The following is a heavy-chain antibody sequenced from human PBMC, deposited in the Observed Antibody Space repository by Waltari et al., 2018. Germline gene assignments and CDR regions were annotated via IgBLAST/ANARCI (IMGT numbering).Heavy chain of an antibody. V-gene: IGHV4-4*02. CDR1: GGSISSSNW. D-gene: IGHD3-10*01. J-gene: IGHJ1*01. CDR3: ARAPPGAQYFQH. Sequence: QVQLQESGPGLVKPSGTLSLTCAVSGGSISSSNWWSWVRQPPGKGLEWIGEIYHSGSTNYNPSPKRRFTISVDKSKNQFSLKLSSVTAADTAVYYCARAPPGAQYFQHWGQGTLVTVSS. CDR2: IYHSGST.